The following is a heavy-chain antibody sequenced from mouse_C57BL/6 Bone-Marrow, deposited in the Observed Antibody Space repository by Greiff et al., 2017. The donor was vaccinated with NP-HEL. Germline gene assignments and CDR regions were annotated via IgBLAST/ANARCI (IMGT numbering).Heavy chain of an antibody. D-gene: IGHD2-3*01. Sequence: QVQLQQPGAELVKPGASVKMSCKASGYTFTSYWITWVKQRPGQGLEWIGDIYPGSGSTNYNEKFKSKATLTVDTSSSTAYMQLSSLTSEDSAVYYCAIGGIYDGYLYAMDYWGQGTSVTVSS. CDR2: IYPGSGST. CDR1: GYTFTSYW. V-gene: IGHV1-55*01. CDR3: AIGGIYDGYLYAMDY. J-gene: IGHJ4*01.